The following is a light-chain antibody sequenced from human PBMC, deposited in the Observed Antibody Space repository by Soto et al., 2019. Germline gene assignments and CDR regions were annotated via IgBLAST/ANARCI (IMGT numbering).Light chain of an antibody. J-gene: IGKJ5*01. V-gene: IGKV3-15*01. CDR3: QQYGGSPST. Sequence: EIGVTHSASALSLAPGERVTLSCRASERFXTNFAWYQQKAGQAPRVLXYGASTRATGSPARFSGSGSGTEFTLTISSLQSEDFALYYCQQYGGSPSTFGLGTRLEIK. CDR2: GAS. CDR1: ERFXTN.